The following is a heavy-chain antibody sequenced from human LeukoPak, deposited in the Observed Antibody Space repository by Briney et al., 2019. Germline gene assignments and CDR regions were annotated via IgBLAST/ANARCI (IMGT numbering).Heavy chain of an antibody. J-gene: IGHJ4*02. CDR3: ARDSDSSGDFDY. CDR1: GFTFSSYS. D-gene: IGHD3-22*01. V-gene: IGHV3-30*03. CDR2: ISYDGSNK. Sequence: PGGSLRLSCAASGFTFSSYSMNWVRQAPGKGLEWVAVISYDGSNKYYADSVKGRFTISRDNSKNTLYLQMNSLRAEDTAVYYCARDSDSSGDFDYWGQGTLVTVSS.